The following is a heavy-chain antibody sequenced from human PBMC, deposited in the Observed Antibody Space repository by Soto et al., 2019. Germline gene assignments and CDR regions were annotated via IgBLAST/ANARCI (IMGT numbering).Heavy chain of an antibody. D-gene: IGHD5-18*01. CDR3: ARGGYSHGY. V-gene: IGHV4-59*01. Sequence: PSETLSLTCTVSGGSISSYYWSWIRQPPGKGLEWIGDIYHSGSTNYNPSLKSRVTISVDTSKNQFSLKLSSVTAADTAVYCCARGGYSHGYWGQGTLVTVSS. J-gene: IGHJ4*02. CDR1: GGSISSYY. CDR2: IYHSGST.